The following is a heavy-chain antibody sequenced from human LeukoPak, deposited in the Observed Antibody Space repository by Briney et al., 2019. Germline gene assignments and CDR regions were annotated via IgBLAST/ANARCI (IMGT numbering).Heavy chain of an antibody. J-gene: IGHJ4*02. CDR2: ISLSGVT. D-gene: IGHD1-26*01. Sequence: PSGTLSLTCGVSGGSISSTNWWSWVRQPPGQGLEWIGEISLSGVTNYNPSLKSRVTISLDRSKNHLSLTLTSVTAADTAVYYCSRESGAFSPFGYWGQGTLVTVSS. CDR3: SRESGAFSPFGY. V-gene: IGHV4-4*02. CDR1: GGSISSTNW.